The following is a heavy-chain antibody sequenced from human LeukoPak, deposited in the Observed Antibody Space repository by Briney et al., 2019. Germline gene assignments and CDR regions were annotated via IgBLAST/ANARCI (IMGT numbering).Heavy chain of an antibody. CDR1: GGSISSYY. D-gene: IGHD6-19*01. CDR3: ARALRGGAVAAYLDY. V-gene: IGHV4-59*01. CDR2: IYYSGTT. Sequence: SETLSLTCTVSGGSISSYYWSWIRQPPGKGLEWIGHIYYSGTTNYNPSLKSRVIISVDTSKNQFSLKLSSVSAADTAVYYCARALRGGAVAAYLDYWGQGTLVTVSS. J-gene: IGHJ4*02.